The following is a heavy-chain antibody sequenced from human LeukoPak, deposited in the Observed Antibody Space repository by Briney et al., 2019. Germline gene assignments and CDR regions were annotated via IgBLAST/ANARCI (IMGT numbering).Heavy chain of an antibody. J-gene: IGHJ4*02. V-gene: IGHV3-74*01. CDR2: INSDGSST. CDR3: ARGSYYYGSGSSDGGDY. Sequence: GRSLRLSCAASGFTFSSYWMHWVRQAPGKGLVWVSRINSDGSSTSYADSVKGRFTISRDNAKNTLYLQMNSLRAEDTAVYYCARGSYYYGSGSSDGGDYWGQGTLVTVSS. CDR1: GFTFSSYW. D-gene: IGHD3-10*01.